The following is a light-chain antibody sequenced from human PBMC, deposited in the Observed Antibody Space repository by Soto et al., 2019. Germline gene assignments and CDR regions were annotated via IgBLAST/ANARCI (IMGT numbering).Light chain of an antibody. CDR3: QQYGSSPRT. V-gene: IGKV3-20*01. J-gene: IGKJ1*01. CDR2: GAS. Sequence: EIVLTQSPATLSLSPGERATLSCRASQSVRSDYLAWYQQKPGQAPRLHIYGASTRATGIPDRFTGSGSGTDFTLTISRLEPEDVAVYYCQQYGSSPRTFGQGTKVEIK. CDR1: QSVRSDY.